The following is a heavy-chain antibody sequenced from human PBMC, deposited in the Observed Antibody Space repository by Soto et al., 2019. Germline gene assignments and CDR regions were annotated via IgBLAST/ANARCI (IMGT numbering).Heavy chain of an antibody. CDR2: ISGTGRT. V-gene: IGHV4-4*07. CDR3: ARDQSGAADI. D-gene: IGHD7-27*01. CDR1: GDSITNNY. J-gene: IGHJ3*02. Sequence: PSETLSLTCTVSGDSITNNYWNWIRQSAGKGLEWIGRISGTGRTYYLSSLKSRITLSLDASKNQFSLNLKFVTAADTAVYFCARDQSGAADIWGQGTMVTVSS.